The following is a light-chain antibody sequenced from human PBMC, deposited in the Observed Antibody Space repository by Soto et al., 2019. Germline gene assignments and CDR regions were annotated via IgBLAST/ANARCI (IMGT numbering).Light chain of an antibody. Sequence: AIQMTQSPSSLSASVGDRFIITCRASQAIRNDLGWYQQKPGKAPKLLIYAASSLQSGVPSRFSGSGSGTDFTLTISSLQPEDFATYYCLQDSNYPVTFGQGTKVDI. J-gene: IGKJ1*01. CDR3: LQDSNYPVT. CDR2: AAS. CDR1: QAIRND. V-gene: IGKV1-6*01.